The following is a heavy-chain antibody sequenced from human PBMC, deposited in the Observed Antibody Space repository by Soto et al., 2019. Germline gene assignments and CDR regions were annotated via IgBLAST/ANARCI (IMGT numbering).Heavy chain of an antibody. CDR3: AREGASGSHIGY. Sequence: QVQLVQSGAEVKKPGSSVTVSCKASGGTFSSYAISWVRQAPGQGLAWMGGIIPIFGTANYAQKFQARVPITADESTSTAYLELSSLRSEDTAVYYCAREGASGSHIGYWGQGTLVTVSS. V-gene: IGHV1-69*01. D-gene: IGHD3-22*01. CDR1: GGTFSSYA. J-gene: IGHJ4*02. CDR2: IIPIFGTA.